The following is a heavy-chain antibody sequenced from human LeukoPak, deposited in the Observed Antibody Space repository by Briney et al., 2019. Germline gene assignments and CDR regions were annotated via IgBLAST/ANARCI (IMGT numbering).Heavy chain of an antibody. CDR2: INHSGST. D-gene: IGHD3-22*01. CDR3: ARARPHYYDSRGYSHYFDY. V-gene: IGHV4-34*01. CDR1: GGSFSGYY. Sequence: SETLSLTCAVYGGSFSGYYWSWIRQPPGKGLEWIGEINHSGSTNYNPSLKSRVTISVDTSKNQFSLKLSSVTAADTAVYYCARARPHYYDSRGYSHYFDYWGQGTLVTVSS. J-gene: IGHJ4*02.